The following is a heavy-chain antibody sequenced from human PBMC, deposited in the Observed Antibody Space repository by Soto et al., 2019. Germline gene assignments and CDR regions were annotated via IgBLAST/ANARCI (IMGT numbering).Heavy chain of an antibody. Sequence: QITLKESGPTLVKPTQTLTLTCTFSGFSLSSIGVGVGWIRQPPGKALEWLGILYWDDDKHYSPSLKSRISIAKDTSKDQVVLTVTNKDPVDTATYYCAHTIVVVPTGHDAFDVWGQWTMVSVSS. CDR3: AHTIVVVPTGHDAFDV. V-gene: IGHV2-5*02. CDR1: GFSLSSIGVG. J-gene: IGHJ3*01. D-gene: IGHD2-2*01. CDR2: LYWDDDK.